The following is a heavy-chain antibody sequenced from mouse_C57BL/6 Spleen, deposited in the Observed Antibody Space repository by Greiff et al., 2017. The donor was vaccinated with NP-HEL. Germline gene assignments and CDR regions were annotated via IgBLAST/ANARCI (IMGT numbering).Heavy chain of an antibody. CDR3: ASALLPEINLDY. CDR2: IYPGDGDT. J-gene: IGHJ2*01. Sequence: VQLQQSGAELVKPGASVKISCKASGYAFSSYWMNWVKQRPGKGLEWIGQIYPGDGDTNYNGKFKGKGTLTADKSSSTAYMQLSSLTSEDSAVYFCASALLPEINLDYWGQGTTLTVSS. D-gene: IGHD1-1*01. CDR1: GYAFSSYW. V-gene: IGHV1-80*01.